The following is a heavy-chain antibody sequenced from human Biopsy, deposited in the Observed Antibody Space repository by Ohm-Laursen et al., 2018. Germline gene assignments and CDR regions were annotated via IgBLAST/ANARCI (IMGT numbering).Heavy chain of an antibody. Sequence: ASVKVSCKASGYSFTSYGMNWVRQAPGQGLEWVGWISPYFGNTNSTQKLQARVTPSTETSTDTAYMELRSLRYDDTAIYYCVREGLDCAGGTCYSGPLDLWGQGTLITVSS. J-gene: IGHJ4*03. CDR2: ISPYFGNT. V-gene: IGHV1-18*01. CDR3: VREGLDCAGGTCYSGPLDL. CDR1: GYSFTSYG. D-gene: IGHD2-15*01.